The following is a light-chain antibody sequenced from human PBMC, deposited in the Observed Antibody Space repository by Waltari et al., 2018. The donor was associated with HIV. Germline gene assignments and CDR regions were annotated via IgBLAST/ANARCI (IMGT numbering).Light chain of an antibody. J-gene: IGKJ1*01. V-gene: IGKV1-39*01. Sequence: IQMTQSPSSLSASVGDRVTITCRASQSISSYLNWYQQKPGKAPKLLIYAASSLQSGVPSRFSGSGSVTDFTLTISSLQPEDFATYYCQQSSFTPPTFGQGTKVEVK. CDR1: QSISSY. CDR2: AAS. CDR3: QQSSFTPPT.